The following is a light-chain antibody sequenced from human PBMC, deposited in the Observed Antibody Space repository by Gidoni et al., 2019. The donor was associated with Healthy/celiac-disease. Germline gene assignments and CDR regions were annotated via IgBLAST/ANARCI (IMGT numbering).Light chain of an antibody. CDR3: MQALQTPIT. Sequence: VMSQSPVSLPVTPGEPASISCRSSQSLLHSNGYNYLDWYLQKPGQSPQLLIYLGSNRASGVPDRFSGSGSGTDFTLKISRVEAEDVGVYYCMQALQTPITFGQGTRLEIK. CDR2: LGS. J-gene: IGKJ5*01. CDR1: QSLLHSNGYNY. V-gene: IGKV2-28*01.